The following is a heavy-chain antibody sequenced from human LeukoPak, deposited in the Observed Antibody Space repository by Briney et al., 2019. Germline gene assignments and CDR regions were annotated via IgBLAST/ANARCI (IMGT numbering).Heavy chain of an antibody. D-gene: IGHD6-13*01. CDR2: IYHSGST. J-gene: IGHJ2*01. V-gene: IGHV4-30-2*01. Sequence: YSWSWIXQPPGKGLEWIGYIYHSGSTYYNPSLKSRVTISVDRSKNQFSLKLSSVTAADTAVYYCARDHSAAAGTWYFDLWGRGTLVTVSS. CDR1: YS. CDR3: ARDHSAAAGTWYFDL.